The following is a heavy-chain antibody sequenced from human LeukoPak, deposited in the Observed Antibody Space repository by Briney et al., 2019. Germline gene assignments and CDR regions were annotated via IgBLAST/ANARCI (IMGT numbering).Heavy chain of an antibody. CDR1: GGAINNFY. V-gene: IGHV4-59*08. CDR3: ARHPRGDSRNPPDSFDI. CDR2: IFYSGTT. Sequence: SETLSLTCTVSGGAINNFYCSWIRQPPGHGLEWLGFIFYSGTTNYNPSLESRVSMSVDTSRNQFSLHLRSLTAADTAVYYCARHPRGDSRNPPDSFDIWGQGTVVTVSS. J-gene: IGHJ3*02. D-gene: IGHD2-21*02.